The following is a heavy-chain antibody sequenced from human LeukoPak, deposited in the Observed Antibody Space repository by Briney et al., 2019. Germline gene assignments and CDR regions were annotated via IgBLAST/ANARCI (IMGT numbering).Heavy chain of an antibody. CDR3: ARGLASYFYGLDV. V-gene: IGHV3-66*01. CDR2: IYSGGST. J-gene: IGHJ6*02. Sequence: GGSLRLSCAASEFTVSSNYMSWVRQAPGKGLEWVSVIYSGGSTYYADSVKGRFAISRDNSKNTLYLQMNSLRAEDTAVYYCARGLASYFYGLDVWGQGTTGPVSS. CDR1: EFTVSSNY.